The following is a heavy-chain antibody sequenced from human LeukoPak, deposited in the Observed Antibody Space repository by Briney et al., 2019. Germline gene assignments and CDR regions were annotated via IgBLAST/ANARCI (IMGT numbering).Heavy chain of an antibody. CDR2: IYYSGST. J-gene: IGHJ4*02. V-gene: IGHV4-59*12. CDR1: GGSISSYY. Sequence: PSETLSLTCTVSGGSISSYYWSWIRQPPGKGLEWTGYIYYSGSTNYNPSLKSRVTISVDTSKNQFSLKLSSVTAADTAVYYCATDTHVDTATRDYWGQGTLVTVSS. CDR3: ATDTHVDTATRDY. D-gene: IGHD5-18*01.